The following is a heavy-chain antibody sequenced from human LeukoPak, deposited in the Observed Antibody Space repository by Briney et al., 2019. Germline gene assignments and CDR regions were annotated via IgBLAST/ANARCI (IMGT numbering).Heavy chain of an antibody. J-gene: IGHJ4*02. CDR1: GFTFSDYS. CDR3: ARVRGSYHFDY. D-gene: IGHD1-26*01. V-gene: IGHV3-48*01. Sequence: GGSLRLSCAASGFTFSDYSMNWVRQAPGKGLEWVSYITSSSSAIYYADSVKGRFTISRDNAKNSLYLQMNSLRAEDTAVYYCARVRGSYHFDYWGQGTLATVSS. CDR2: ITSSSSAI.